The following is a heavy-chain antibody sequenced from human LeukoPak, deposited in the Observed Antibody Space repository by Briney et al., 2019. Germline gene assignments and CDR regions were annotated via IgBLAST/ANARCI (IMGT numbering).Heavy chain of an antibody. CDR3: AKVLGLYNWNDGGFDY. D-gene: IGHD1-20*01. Sequence: GGSLRLSCTGYGFTFSSYGMHWVRQAPGKGLEWVAVIWYDGSKKYYADSVKGRFTISRDNSKNTLYLQMNSLRAEDTAVYYCAKVLGLYNWNDGGFDYWGQGTLVTVSS. CDR1: GFTFSSYG. CDR2: IWYDGSKK. V-gene: IGHV3-33*06. J-gene: IGHJ4*02.